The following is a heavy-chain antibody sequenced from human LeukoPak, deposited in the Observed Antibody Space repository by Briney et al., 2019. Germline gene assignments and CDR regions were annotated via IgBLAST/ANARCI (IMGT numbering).Heavy chain of an antibody. V-gene: IGHV3-53*01. J-gene: IGHJ4*02. CDR2: IYSGGST. CDR1: GFTFSDYY. Sequence: GGSLRLSCAASGFTFSDYYMSWIRQAPGKGLEWVSVIYSGGSTYYADSVKGRFTISRDNSKNTLYLQMNSLRAEDTAVYYCARDRPGGGSYYGLDYWGQGTLVTVSS. D-gene: IGHD1-26*01. CDR3: ARDRPGGGSYYGLDY.